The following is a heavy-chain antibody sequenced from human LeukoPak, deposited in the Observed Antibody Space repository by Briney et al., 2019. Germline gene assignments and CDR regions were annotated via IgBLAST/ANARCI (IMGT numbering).Heavy chain of an antibody. CDR3: ARGRLSDIVVVPAAIFAY. V-gene: IGHV3-21*01. CDR1: GFTFSSYS. Sequence: GGSRRLSCAASGFTFSSYSMNWVRQAPGKGREWVSSIRSSSSYIYYADSVKGRFTISRDNAKNSLYLQMNSLRAEDTPVYYCARGRLSDIVVVPAAIFAYWGQGTLVTVSS. D-gene: IGHD2-2*01. CDR2: IRSSSSYI. J-gene: IGHJ4*02.